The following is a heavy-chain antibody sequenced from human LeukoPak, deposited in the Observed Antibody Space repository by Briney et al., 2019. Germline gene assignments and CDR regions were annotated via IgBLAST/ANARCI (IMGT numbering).Heavy chain of an antibody. D-gene: IGHD3-10*01. J-gene: IGHJ4*02. CDR1: GGTFSSYA. CDR3: ASSLTMVRGVASAPYYFDY. CDR2: IIPILGIA. Sequence: GASVKVSCKASGGTFSSYAISWVRQAPGQGLEWTGRIIPILGIANYAQKFQGRVTITADKSTSTAYMELSSLRSEDTAVYYCASSLTMVRGVASAPYYFDYWGQGTLVTVSS. V-gene: IGHV1-69*04.